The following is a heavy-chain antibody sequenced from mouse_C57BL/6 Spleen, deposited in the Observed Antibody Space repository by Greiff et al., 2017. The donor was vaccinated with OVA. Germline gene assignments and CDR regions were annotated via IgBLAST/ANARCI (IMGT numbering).Heavy chain of an antibody. CDR3: ARPPITTVVEGYYYAMDY. CDR2: ISSGGSYT. Sequence: EVKLMESGGDLVKPGGSLKLSCAASGFTFSSYGMSWVRQTPDKRLEWVATISSGGSYTYYPDSVKGRFTISRDNAKNTLYLQMSSLKSEDTAMYYCARPPITTVVEGYYYAMDYWGQGTSVTVSS. V-gene: IGHV5-6*01. D-gene: IGHD1-1*01. J-gene: IGHJ4*01. CDR1: GFTFSSYG.